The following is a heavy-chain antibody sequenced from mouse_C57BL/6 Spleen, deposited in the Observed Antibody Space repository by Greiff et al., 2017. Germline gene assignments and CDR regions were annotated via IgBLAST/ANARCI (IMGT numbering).Heavy chain of an antibody. J-gene: IGHJ2*01. CDR3: TRITTVVARDY. Sequence: EVKLQESGAELVRPGASVKLSCTASGFNIKDDYMHWVKQRPEQGLEWIGWIDPENGDTEYASKFQGKATITADTSSNTAYLQLSSLTSEDTAVYYCTRITTVVARDYWGQGTTLTVSS. CDR1: GFNIKDDY. CDR2: IDPENGDT. V-gene: IGHV14-4*01. D-gene: IGHD1-1*01.